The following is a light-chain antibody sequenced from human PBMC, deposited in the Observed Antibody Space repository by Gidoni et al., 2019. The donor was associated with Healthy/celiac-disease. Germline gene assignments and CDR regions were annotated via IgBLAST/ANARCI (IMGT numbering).Light chain of an antibody. CDR2: DAS. Sequence: ESVLTQSRATLSLSPGESATLSCRASQSVSSYLAWYQQKPGQAHRLLIYDASNRAAGIPARFSGSGSGADFTLTSSSLEPEDFAFYYCQQRSNWPPTFGGGTKVEIK. CDR1: QSVSSY. CDR3: QQRSNWPPT. J-gene: IGKJ4*01. V-gene: IGKV3-11*01.